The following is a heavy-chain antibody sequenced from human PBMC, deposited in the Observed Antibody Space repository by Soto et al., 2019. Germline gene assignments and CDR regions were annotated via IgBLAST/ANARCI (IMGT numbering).Heavy chain of an antibody. J-gene: IGHJ6*04. Sequence: PSETLSLTCAVYGGSFSGYSWSWIRQPPGKGLEWIGYIYHSGSTYYNPSLKSRVTISVDRSKNQFSLKLSSVTAADTAVYYCARRDYYGSGRAPSLDVWGKGTTVTVSS. V-gene: IGHV4-30-2*01. CDR3: ARRDYYGSGRAPSLDV. CDR1: GGSFSGYS. D-gene: IGHD3-10*01. CDR2: IYHSGST.